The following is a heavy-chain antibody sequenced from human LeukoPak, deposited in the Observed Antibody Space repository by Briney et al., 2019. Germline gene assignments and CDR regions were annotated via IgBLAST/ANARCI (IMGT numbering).Heavy chain of an antibody. J-gene: IGHJ5*02. D-gene: IGHD3-10*01. V-gene: IGHV4-31*03. CDR2: IYYSGST. CDR1: GGSISSGGYY. CDR3: ARAIHAGWFGEPTYWFDP. Sequence: SETLSLTCTVSGGSISSGGYYWSWIRQHPGKGLEWIGYIYYSGSTYYNPSLKSRVTISVDTSKNQFSLKLSSVTAADTAVYYCARAIHAGWFGEPTYWFDPWGQGTLVTVSS.